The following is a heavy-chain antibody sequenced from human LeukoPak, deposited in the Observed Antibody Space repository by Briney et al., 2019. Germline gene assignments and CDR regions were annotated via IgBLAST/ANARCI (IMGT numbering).Heavy chain of an antibody. Sequence: SETLSLTCTVSGGSISSGGYYWSWIRQHPGKGLEWTGYIYYSGSTYYNPSLKSRATISVDTSKNQFSLKLSSVTAADTAVYYCARGGYCSSTSCYRQLDVWGKGTTVTVSS. J-gene: IGHJ6*04. CDR3: ARGGYCSSTSCYRQLDV. CDR1: GGSISSGGYY. CDR2: IYYSGST. V-gene: IGHV4-31*03. D-gene: IGHD2-2*03.